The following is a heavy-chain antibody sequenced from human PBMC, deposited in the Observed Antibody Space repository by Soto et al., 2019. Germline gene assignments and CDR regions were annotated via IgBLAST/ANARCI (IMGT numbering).Heavy chain of an antibody. CDR1: GGSFSGYY. D-gene: IGHD2-15*01. V-gene: IGHV4-34*01. J-gene: IGHJ4*02. Sequence: SETLSLTCAVYGGSFSGYYWSWIRQPPGKGLEWIGEINHSGSTNYNPSLKSRVTISVDTSKNQFSLKLSSVTAADPAVYYCARQKSRSYLILFYFDYWGQGTLVTVFS. CDR3: ARQKSRSYLILFYFDY. CDR2: INHSGST.